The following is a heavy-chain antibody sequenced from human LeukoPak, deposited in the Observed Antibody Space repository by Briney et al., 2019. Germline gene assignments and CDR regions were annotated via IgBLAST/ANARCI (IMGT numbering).Heavy chain of an antibody. V-gene: IGHV3-23*01. Sequence: PGGSLRLSCAASGFPFSDYAMTWVRQTPGKGLEWVSVISGGGDSADYADSMKGRFTISRDNSKNTLYLQMYSLRAEDTAVYYCAKVSLGGLVDSDFDYWGQGTLVTVSS. D-gene: IGHD3/OR15-3a*01. CDR3: AKVSLGGLVDSDFDY. J-gene: IGHJ4*02. CDR1: GFPFSDYA. CDR2: ISGGGDSA.